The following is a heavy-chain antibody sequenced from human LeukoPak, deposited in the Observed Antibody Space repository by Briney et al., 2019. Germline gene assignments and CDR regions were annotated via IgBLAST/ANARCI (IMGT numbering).Heavy chain of an antibody. CDR3: ARDAYSTDFDY. D-gene: IGHD4-11*01. Sequence: GGSLRLSCAASGFTFSSYSMNWVRQAPGKGLDWVSYISSSSSTIYYADSVKGRFTISRDNAKNSLYLQMNSLRAEDTAVYYCARDAYSTDFDYWGQGTLVTVSS. V-gene: IGHV3-48*01. CDR2: ISSSSSTI. J-gene: IGHJ4*02. CDR1: GFTFSSYS.